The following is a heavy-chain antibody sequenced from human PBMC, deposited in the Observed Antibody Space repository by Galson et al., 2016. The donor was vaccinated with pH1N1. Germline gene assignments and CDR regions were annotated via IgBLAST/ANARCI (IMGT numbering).Heavy chain of an antibody. CDR2: IIPIFDTP. V-gene: IGHV1-69*13. CDR1: GGTFSSYG. CDR3: ARELDTAMPYGQYGMDV. Sequence: SVKVSCKASGGTFSSYGISWVRQAPGQGLEWMGGIIPIFDTPKYAQKFQGRVTITADESTSTAYMELSSLRSEDTAVYYCARELDTAMPYGQYGMDVWGQGTTVIVSS. J-gene: IGHJ6*02. D-gene: IGHD5-18*01.